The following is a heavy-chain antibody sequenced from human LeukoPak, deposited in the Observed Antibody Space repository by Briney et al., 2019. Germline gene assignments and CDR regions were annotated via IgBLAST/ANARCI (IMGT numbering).Heavy chain of an antibody. CDR2: IFHSGST. Sequence: PSETLSLTCAVSGYSISSGDYWDWIRQSPGKGLEWIGNIFHSGSTYHNPSLKSRVTISVDTSKNEFSLKLSSVTAADTAVYYCARGIYYLIEYWGQGTLVTVSS. CDR3: ARGIYYLIEY. J-gene: IGHJ4*02. CDR1: GYSISSGDY. V-gene: IGHV4-38-2*01. D-gene: IGHD3-10*01.